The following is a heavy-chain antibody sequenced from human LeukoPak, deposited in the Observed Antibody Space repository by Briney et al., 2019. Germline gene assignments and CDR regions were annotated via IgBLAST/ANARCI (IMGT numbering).Heavy chain of an antibody. CDR3: ARKLGYCSGGSCYIKPLHFDY. J-gene: IGHJ4*02. CDR1: GGTFSSYA. CDR2: IIPILGIA. D-gene: IGHD2-15*01. V-gene: IGHV1-69*04. Sequence: ASVKVSCKASGGTFSSYAISWVRQAPGQGLEWMGRIIPILGIANYAQKFQGRVTITADKSTSTAYMELSSLRSEDTAVYYCARKLGYCSGGSCYIKPLHFDYWGQGTLVTVSS.